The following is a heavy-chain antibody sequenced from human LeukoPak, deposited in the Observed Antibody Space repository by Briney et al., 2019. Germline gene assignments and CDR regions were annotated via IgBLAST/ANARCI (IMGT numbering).Heavy chain of an antibody. D-gene: IGHD4-17*01. CDR3: AKVDYGDFDH. V-gene: IGHV3-23*01. J-gene: IGHJ4*02. Sequence: GGSLRLSCAASGFTFRNSVMSWVRQAPGKGLEWVSVISGNGGSTNYAESVKGRFTISRDNSKNTVFVQMNSLRAEDTAVYYCAKVDYGDFDHWGQGTLVTVSA. CDR2: ISGNGGST. CDR1: GFTFRNSV.